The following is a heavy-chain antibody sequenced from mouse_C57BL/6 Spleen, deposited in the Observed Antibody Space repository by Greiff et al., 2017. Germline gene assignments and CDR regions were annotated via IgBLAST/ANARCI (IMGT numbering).Heavy chain of an antibody. Sequence: QVQLQQPGAELVQPGASVKVSCKASGYTFTSYWMHWVKQRPGQGLEWIGGINPSDSDTTYNQKFKGKATLTVDKSSSAAYMQLSSLTSDDSAVYYCANCYYGSSSHFDYWGTGTTLTVSS. J-gene: IGHJ2*01. CDR1: GYTFTSYW. CDR2: INPSDSDT. CDR3: ANCYYGSSSHFDY. D-gene: IGHD1-1*01. V-gene: IGHV1-74*01.